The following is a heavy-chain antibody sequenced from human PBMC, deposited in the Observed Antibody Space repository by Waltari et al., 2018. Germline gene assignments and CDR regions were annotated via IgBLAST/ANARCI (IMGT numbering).Heavy chain of an antibody. V-gene: IGHV3-23*01. CDR1: GFIFSSYA. CDR3: AKDRVGYWEAFDI. Sequence: EVQLLESGGGLVQPGGSLRLSCAASGFIFSSYAMSWVRPAPGKGLEWVSAISGSGGSTYYADSVKGRFTISRDNSKNTLYLQMNSLRAEDTAVYYCAKDRVGYWEAFDIWGQGTMVTVSS. D-gene: IGHD6-13*01. CDR2: ISGSGGST. J-gene: IGHJ3*02.